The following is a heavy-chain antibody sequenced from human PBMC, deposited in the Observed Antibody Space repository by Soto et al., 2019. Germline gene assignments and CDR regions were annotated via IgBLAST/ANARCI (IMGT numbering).Heavy chain of an antibody. Sequence: ASVKVSCKASGYTFTSYDINWVRQATGQGLEWMGWMNPNSGNTGYAQKFQGRVTMTRNTSISTAYMELSSLRSEDTAVYYCARPNYDILTGSYYYSGMDVWGQGPTVTVYS. D-gene: IGHD3-9*01. V-gene: IGHV1-8*01. J-gene: IGHJ6*02. CDR1: GYTFTSYD. CDR3: ARPNYDILTGSYYYSGMDV. CDR2: MNPNSGNT.